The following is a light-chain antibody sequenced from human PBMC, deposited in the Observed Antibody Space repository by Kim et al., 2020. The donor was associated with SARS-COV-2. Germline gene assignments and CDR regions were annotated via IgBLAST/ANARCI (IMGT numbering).Light chain of an antibody. V-gene: IGLV3-19*01. CDR3: KSRDSSGKVV. CDR1: SLRSYY. CDR2: GKN. Sequence: SYELTQDPAVSVALGQTVRITCQGDSLRSYYASWYQQKPGQAPVLVIYGKNNRPSGIPDRFSGSSSGNTASLTITGAQVEDEADYYCKSRDSSGKVVFGGGTQLTVL. J-gene: IGLJ2*01.